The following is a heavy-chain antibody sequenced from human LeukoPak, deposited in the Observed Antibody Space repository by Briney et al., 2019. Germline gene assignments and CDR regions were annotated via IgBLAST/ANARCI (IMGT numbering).Heavy chain of an antibody. CDR3: ARGPDYSSGYYD. Sequence: GGSLRLSGAASGFTFSSYAMHWVRQAPGKGLEWVAVISYDGSNKYYADSVKGRFTISRDNSKNTLYLQMNSLRAEDTAVYYCARGPDYSSGYYDWGQGTLVTVSS. CDR2: ISYDGSNK. CDR1: GFTFSSYA. J-gene: IGHJ4*02. V-gene: IGHV3-30-3*01. D-gene: IGHD3-22*01.